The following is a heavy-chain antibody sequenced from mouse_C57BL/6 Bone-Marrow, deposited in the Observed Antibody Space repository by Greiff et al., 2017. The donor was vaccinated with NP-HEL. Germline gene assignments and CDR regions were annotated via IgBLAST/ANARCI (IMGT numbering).Heavy chain of an antibody. V-gene: IGHV14-3*01. CDR2: IDPANGNT. CDR3: ANRPVTTVVATNFDV. Sequence: EVQLQQSVAELVRPGASVKLSCTASGFNIKNTYMHWVKQRPEQGLEWIGRIDPANGNTKYAPKFQGKATITADTSSNTAYLQLSSLTSEDTAIYYCANRPVTTVVATNFDVWGTGTTVTVSS. J-gene: IGHJ1*03. CDR1: GFNIKNTY. D-gene: IGHD1-1*01.